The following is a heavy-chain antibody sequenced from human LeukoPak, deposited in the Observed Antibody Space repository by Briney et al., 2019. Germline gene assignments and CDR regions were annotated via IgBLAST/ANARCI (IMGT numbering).Heavy chain of an antibody. CDR3: ARESGALGAPLYDY. CDR1: GFTVSSNY. V-gene: IGHV3-53*01. J-gene: IGHJ4*02. Sequence: GGSLRLSCAASGFTVSSNYMSWVRQAPGKGLEWVSVMYSGGNTYYADSVKGRFTISRDNSKNMLYLQMNSLRAEDTAVYYCARESGALGAPLYDYWGQGILVTGSS. D-gene: IGHD4/OR15-4a*01. CDR2: MYSGGNT.